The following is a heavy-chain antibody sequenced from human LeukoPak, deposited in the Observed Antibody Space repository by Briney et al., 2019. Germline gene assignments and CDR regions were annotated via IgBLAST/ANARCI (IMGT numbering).Heavy chain of an antibody. V-gene: IGHV3-53*01. CDR1: GFTVSGNY. J-gene: IGHJ4*02. D-gene: IGHD2-2*01. CDR3: ARALGYCSSTSCFYFDY. CDR2: IYSGGST. Sequence: PGGSLRLSCAASGFTVSGNYMSWVRQAPGKGLEWVSVIYSGGSTYYADSVKGRFTISRDNSKNTLYLQMNSLRAEDTAVYYCARALGYCSSTSCFYFDYWGQGTLVTVSS.